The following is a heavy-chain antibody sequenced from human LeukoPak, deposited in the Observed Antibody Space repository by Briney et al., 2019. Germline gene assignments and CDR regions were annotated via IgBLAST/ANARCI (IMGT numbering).Heavy chain of an antibody. Sequence: GGSLRLSCAASGFTFSSYAMHWVRQAPGKGLEWVAVISYDGSSKYYADSVKGRFTISRDNSKNTLYLQMNSLRAEDTAVYYCARGYYDFWSGYRYYFDYWGQGTLVTVSS. CDR1: GFTFSSYA. V-gene: IGHV3-30-3*01. CDR3: ARGYYDFWSGYRYYFDY. D-gene: IGHD3-3*01. J-gene: IGHJ4*02. CDR2: ISYDGSSK.